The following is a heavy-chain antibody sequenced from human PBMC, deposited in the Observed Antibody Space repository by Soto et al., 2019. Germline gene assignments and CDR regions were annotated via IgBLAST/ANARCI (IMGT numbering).Heavy chain of an antibody. CDR3: GHLPLQSAYQGAY. V-gene: IGHV2-5*02. CDR1: GFSLSAYGVG. CDR2: IFWDDDR. D-gene: IGHD3-16*01. Sequence: QITFKESGPTLVKPTQTLTLTCTFSGFSLSAYGVGVGWIRQPPGKALEWLGVIFWDDDRRYSPSLKNRLTITKDTSRNQVVLTMTNVDPADTATYYCGHLPLQSAYQGAYWGQGTLVTVSS. J-gene: IGHJ4*02.